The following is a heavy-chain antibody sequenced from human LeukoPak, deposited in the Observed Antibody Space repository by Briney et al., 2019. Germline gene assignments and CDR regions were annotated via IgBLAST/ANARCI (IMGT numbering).Heavy chain of an antibody. CDR1: GFTFSSYG. CDR2: ISYDGSNK. CDR3: AKDGITYCSSTSCRPFDY. D-gene: IGHD2-2*01. V-gene: IGHV3-30*18. Sequence: GGSLRLSCAASGFTFSSYGMHWVRQAPGKGLEWVAVISYDGSNKYYADSVKGRFTISRDNSKNTLYLQMNSLRAEDTAVYYCAKDGITYCSSTSCRPFDYWGQGTLVTVSS. J-gene: IGHJ4*02.